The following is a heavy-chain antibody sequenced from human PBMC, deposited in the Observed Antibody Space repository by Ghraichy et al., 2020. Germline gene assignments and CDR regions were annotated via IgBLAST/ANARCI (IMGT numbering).Heavy chain of an antibody. D-gene: IGHD1-26*01. CDR3: ARRIVGATDGFDI. CDR1: GFTFSDHY. CDR2: IRNKVYSYTT. Sequence: GSLRLSCAASGFTFSDHYMDWVRQTPGKGLEWVGRIRNKVYSYTTEYAASVKGRFTISRDDSKNSLYLQMNSLKTEDTAVYYCARRIVGATDGFDIWGQGTMVTVSS. V-gene: IGHV3-72*01. J-gene: IGHJ3*02.